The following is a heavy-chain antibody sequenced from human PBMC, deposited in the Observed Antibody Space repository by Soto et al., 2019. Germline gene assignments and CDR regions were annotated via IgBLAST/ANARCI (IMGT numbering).Heavy chain of an antibody. J-gene: IGHJ4*02. V-gene: IGHV3-48*03. CDR3: ARGGVV. D-gene: IGHD2-8*01. Sequence: GGSLRLSCVASGFNLSNFDMNWVRQAPGRRLEWISLISERGITTTYAASVRSRFTVSRDNAQSSLYLPMDRLTVEDTGVYYCARGGVVWGRGVLVTVSS. CDR2: ISERGITT. CDR1: GFNLSNFD.